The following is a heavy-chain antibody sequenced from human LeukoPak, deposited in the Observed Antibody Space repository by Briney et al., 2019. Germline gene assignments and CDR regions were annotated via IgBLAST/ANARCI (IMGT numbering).Heavy chain of an antibody. CDR1: GGTFSSYA. CDR3: ARVKSSVTREYYFDY. D-gene: IGHD4-17*01. V-gene: IGHV1-69*06. Sequence: SVKVSCKAPGGTFSSYAISWVRQAPGQGLEWMGGIIPIFGTANYAQKFQGRVTITADKSTSTAYMELSSLRSEDTAVYYCARVKSSVTREYYFDYWGQGTLVTVSS. CDR2: IIPIFGTA. J-gene: IGHJ4*02.